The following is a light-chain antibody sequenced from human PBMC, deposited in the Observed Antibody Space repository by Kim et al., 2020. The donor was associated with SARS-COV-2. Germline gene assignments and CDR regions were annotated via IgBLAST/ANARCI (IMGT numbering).Light chain of an antibody. Sequence: DIVMTQTPLSSPVTLGQPASFSCRSTQSLVHTNGHTYLNWLHHRPGQPPRLLIYEVSKRFSGVPDRFSGSGAGTIFTLKISRVEAEDVGLYYCMQATHFPRTFGQGTKLEI. J-gene: IGKJ2*01. CDR3: MQATHFPRT. CDR2: EVS. V-gene: IGKV2-24*01. CDR1: QSLVHTNGHTY.